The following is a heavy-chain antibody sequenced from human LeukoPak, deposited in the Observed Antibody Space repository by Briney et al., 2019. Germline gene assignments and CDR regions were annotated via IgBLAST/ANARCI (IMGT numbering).Heavy chain of an antibody. D-gene: IGHD7-27*01. V-gene: IGHV3-15*01. Sequence: GGSLRLSCAASGFTFSNAWMNWVGQAPGKGLEWIGRVTSKTDGGTPLYPAPVKGRFTISRDDSKNTLYLQMNSLQTEDTAVYYCTTGNWGSFSYWGQGTLVTVSS. CDR1: GFTFSNAW. CDR2: VTSKTDGGTP. CDR3: TTGNWGSFSY. J-gene: IGHJ4*02.